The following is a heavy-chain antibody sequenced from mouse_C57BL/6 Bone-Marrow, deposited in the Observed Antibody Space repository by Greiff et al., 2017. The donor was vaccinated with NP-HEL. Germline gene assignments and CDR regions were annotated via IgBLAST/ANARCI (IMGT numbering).Heavy chain of an antibody. Sequence: QVQLQQPGAELVMPGASVKLSCKASGYTFTSYWMHWVKQRPGQGLEWIGEIDPSDSYTNYNQKFKGKSTLTVDKSPSTAYMQLSSLTSEDSAVYYCARSSLHYYGSSSYAMDYWGQGTSVTVSS. CDR2: IDPSDSYT. D-gene: IGHD1-1*01. CDR3: ARSSLHYYGSSSYAMDY. CDR1: GYTFTSYW. V-gene: IGHV1-69*01. J-gene: IGHJ4*01.